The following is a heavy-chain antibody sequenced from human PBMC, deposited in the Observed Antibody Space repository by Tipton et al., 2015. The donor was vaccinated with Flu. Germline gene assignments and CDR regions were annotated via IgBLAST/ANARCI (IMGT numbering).Heavy chain of an antibody. Sequence: SLRLSCAASGFIVSSDYMSWVRQAPGKGLEWVSVIYSGDSTSYADSVRGRFTISRDNSKNTLYLQMNSLRAEDTAVYYCARQLGGGDCYWGQGTLVTVSS. CDR2: IYSGDST. V-gene: IGHV3-53*01. D-gene: IGHD2-21*01. J-gene: IGHJ4*02. CDR1: GFIVSSDY. CDR3: ARQLGGGDCY.